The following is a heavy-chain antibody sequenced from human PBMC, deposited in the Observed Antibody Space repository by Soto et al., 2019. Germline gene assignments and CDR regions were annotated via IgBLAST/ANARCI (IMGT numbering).Heavy chain of an antibody. V-gene: IGHV4-30-4*01. D-gene: IGHD3-22*01. CDR3: ARTYYYDSSGYEFDY. CDR1: GGSISSGYYY. Sequence: SETLSLTCSVSGGSISSGYYYWSWIRQPPGKGLEWIGYIYYSGSTYYNPSLKSRVTISVDTSKNQFSLKLSSVTAADTAVYYCARTYYYDSSGYEFDYWGQGTLVTVSS. J-gene: IGHJ4*02. CDR2: IYYSGST.